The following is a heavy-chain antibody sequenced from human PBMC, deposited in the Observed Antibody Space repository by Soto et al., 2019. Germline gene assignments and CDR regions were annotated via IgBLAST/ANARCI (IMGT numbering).Heavy chain of an antibody. CDR2: IYSSGTT. CDR3: ARGHGYGGSTFDI. CDR1: GGPFFSHY. J-gene: IGHJ3*02. D-gene: IGHD1-26*01. V-gene: IGHV4-59*11. Sequence: QVQLQGSGPELGKPSEPLSLTCIVSGGPFFSHYWGWVRRPPGKGLEWIGYIYSSGTTKYSPSLRSRVTISVDMSKDQFSLKLNSVTAADTAVYYCARGHGYGGSTFDIWGQGSMVTVSS.